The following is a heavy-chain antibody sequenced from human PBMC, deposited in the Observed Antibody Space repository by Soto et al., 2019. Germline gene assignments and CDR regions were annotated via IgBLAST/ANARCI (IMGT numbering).Heavy chain of an antibody. CDR3: AAWAEGATEVH. D-gene: IGHD2-15*01. CDR2: IWYDASKQ. CDR1: GFSFSVYG. V-gene: IGHV3-33*01. J-gene: IGHJ4*02. Sequence: QVQLVESGGGVVQPGSSLRLSCETSGFSFSVYGMHWVRQAPGKGLEWVAVIWYDASKQFYAASVEGRFTISRDNSKAILYLQMNSLRAEDTAVYYCAAWAEGATEVHWGQGTLVTVSS.